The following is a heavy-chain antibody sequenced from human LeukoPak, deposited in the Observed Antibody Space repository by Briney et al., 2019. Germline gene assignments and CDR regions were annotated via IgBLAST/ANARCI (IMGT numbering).Heavy chain of an antibody. J-gene: IGHJ4*02. CDR1: GYTFTSYG. Sequence: ASVKVSCKASGYTFTSYGFSWVRQAPGQGLEWMGWINTYNGNTVYAQKLQGRVTMTTDTSTSTAYMELRSLRSDDTAVYYCARASGILILKYSGSYLNDYWGQGTLVTVSS. CDR3: ARASGILILKYSGSYLNDY. CDR2: INTYNGNT. D-gene: IGHD1-26*01. V-gene: IGHV1-18*01.